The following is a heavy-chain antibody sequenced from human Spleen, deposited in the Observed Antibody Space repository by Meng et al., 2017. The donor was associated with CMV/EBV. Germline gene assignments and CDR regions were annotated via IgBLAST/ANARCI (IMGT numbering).Heavy chain of an antibody. V-gene: IGHV3-23*03. CDR1: GFTFSSHA. Sequence: GESLKISCAASGFTFSSHAMTWVRQAPGKGLEWVSLIYGGGSSTYYADSVKGRFIISRDNSRNTLYLQMDSLRAEDTAVYYCGKGGTELDWVDYWGQGTLVTVSS. D-gene: IGHD3/OR15-3a*01. CDR3: GKGGTELDWVDY. CDR2: IYGGGSST. J-gene: IGHJ4*02.